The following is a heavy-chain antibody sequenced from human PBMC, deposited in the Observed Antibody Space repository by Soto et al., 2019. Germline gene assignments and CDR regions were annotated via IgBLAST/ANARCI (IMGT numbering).Heavy chain of an antibody. CDR3: ARGPTIFGVGVDAFDI. D-gene: IGHD3-3*01. V-gene: IGHV3-23*01. CDR2: ISGSGDFT. CDR1: GFTLSSYA. Sequence: EVQMLESGGGLVQPGGSLRLSCAASGFTLSSYALSCVRQAPGKGLEWVSGISGSGDFTFDADSVRGRFTISRDNSMNTLYLQMNSLRVEDTAVYYCARGPTIFGVGVDAFDIWGQGTMATVSS. J-gene: IGHJ3*02.